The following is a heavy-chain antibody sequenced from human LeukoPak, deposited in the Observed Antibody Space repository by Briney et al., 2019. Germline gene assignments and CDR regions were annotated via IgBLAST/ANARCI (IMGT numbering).Heavy chain of an antibody. J-gene: IGHJ4*02. Sequence: PGGSLRLSCAASGFTFSSYAMSWVRQAPGKGLEWVSVISDIGSSTYYADSVKGRFTIPRDNSKNTLYLQMNSLRADDTAVYYCAKAITMIVITPGYWGQGTLVTVSS. CDR3: AKAITMIVITPGY. V-gene: IGHV3-23*01. CDR2: ISDIGSST. CDR1: GFTFSSYA. D-gene: IGHD3-22*01.